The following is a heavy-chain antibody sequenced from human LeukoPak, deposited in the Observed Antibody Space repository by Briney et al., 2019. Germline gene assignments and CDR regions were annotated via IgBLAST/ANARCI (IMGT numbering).Heavy chain of an antibody. CDR3: ARVPLFGWAPYYYYYYMDV. Sequence: PSETLSLTCTVSGGSISSSSYYWGWIRQPPGKGLEWIGSIYYSGSTYSNPSLKSRVTISVDTSKNQFSLKLSSVTAADTAVYYCARVPLFGWAPYYYYYYMDVWGKGTTVTVSS. CDR1: GGSISSSSYY. CDR2: IYYSGST. D-gene: IGHD3-10*01. J-gene: IGHJ6*03. V-gene: IGHV4-39*07.